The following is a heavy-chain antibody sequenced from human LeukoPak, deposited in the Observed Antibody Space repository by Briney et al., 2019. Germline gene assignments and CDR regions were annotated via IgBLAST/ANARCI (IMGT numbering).Heavy chain of an antibody. CDR2: IYYSGST. J-gene: IGHJ4*02. V-gene: IGHV4-59*01. CDR1: GGSISSYY. Sequence: PSETLSLTCTDSGGSISSYYWSWIRQPPGKGLEWIGYIYYSGSTNYNPSLKSRVTISVDTSKNQFSLKLSSVTAADTAVYYCALGGSYYDILTGYYLPNYFDYWGQGTLVTVSS. D-gene: IGHD3-9*01. CDR3: ALGGSYYDILTGYYLPNYFDY.